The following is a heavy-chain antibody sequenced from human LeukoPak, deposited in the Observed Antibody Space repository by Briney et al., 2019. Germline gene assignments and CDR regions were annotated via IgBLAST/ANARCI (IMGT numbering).Heavy chain of an antibody. CDR3: ARVKYGDYIKFDY. CDR1: GGTFSSYA. Sequence: ASVKVSCKASGGTFSSYAISWVRQAPGQGLEWMGWINPNSGGTNYAQKFQGRVTMTRDTSISTAYMELSRLRSDDTAVYYCARVKYGDYIKFDYWGQGTLVTVSS. V-gene: IGHV1-2*02. CDR2: INPNSGGT. J-gene: IGHJ4*02. D-gene: IGHD4-17*01.